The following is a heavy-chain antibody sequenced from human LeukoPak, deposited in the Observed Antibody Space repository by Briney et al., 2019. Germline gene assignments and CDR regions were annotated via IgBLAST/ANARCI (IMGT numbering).Heavy chain of an antibody. J-gene: IGHJ6*03. Sequence: ASVRVSCKASGGTFSSYAISWVRQAPGQGLEWMGRIIPILGIANYAQKFQGRVTITADESTSTAYMELSSLRSEDTAVYYCARDLPSLGYMDVWGKGTTVTVSS. V-gene: IGHV1-69*04. CDR3: ARDLPSLGYMDV. CDR1: GGTFSSYA. CDR2: IIPILGIA.